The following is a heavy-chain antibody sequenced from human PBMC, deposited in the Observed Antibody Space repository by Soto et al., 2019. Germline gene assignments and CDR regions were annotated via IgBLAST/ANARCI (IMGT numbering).Heavy chain of an antibody. D-gene: IGHD2-8*01. J-gene: IGHJ4*02. CDR2: IYPGDSDT. CDR1: GYSFTSYW. CDR3: ARRHSTMAHDY. V-gene: IGHV5-51*01. Sequence: GESLKISCKGSGYSFTSYWIGWVRQMPGKGLEWMGIIYPGDSDTRYSPSFQGQVTISADKSINTAYLQWSSVKASDTAMYYCARRHSTMAHDYWGQGTPVTVSS.